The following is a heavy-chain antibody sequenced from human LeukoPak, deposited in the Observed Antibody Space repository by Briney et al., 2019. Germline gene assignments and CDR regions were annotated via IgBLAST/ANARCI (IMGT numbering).Heavy chain of an antibody. CDR3: ARDIALLWFGELLNWFDP. D-gene: IGHD3-10*01. Sequence: GASVKVSCKASGYTFTSYDINWVRQATGQGLEWMGWMNPNSGNTGYAQKFQGRVTMTRNTSISTAYMELSSLRSEDTAVYYCARDIALLWFGELLNWFDPWGQGTLVTVSS. CDR2: MNPNSGNT. J-gene: IGHJ5*02. V-gene: IGHV1-8*01. CDR1: GYTFTSYD.